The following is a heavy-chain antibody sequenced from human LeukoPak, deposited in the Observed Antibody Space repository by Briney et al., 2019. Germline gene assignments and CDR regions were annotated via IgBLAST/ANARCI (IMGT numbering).Heavy chain of an antibody. J-gene: IGHJ6*02. D-gene: IGHD4-17*01. Sequence: GASVKVSCKASGYTFTGYYMHWVRQAPGQGLEWMGWINPNSGGTNYAQKFQGRVTMTRDTSISTAYMELSRLRSDDTAVYYCARDWTYGDYPPYYYHGMDVWGQGTTVTVSS. CDR3: ARDWTYGDYPPYYYHGMDV. CDR2: INPNSGGT. V-gene: IGHV1-2*02. CDR1: GYTFTGYY.